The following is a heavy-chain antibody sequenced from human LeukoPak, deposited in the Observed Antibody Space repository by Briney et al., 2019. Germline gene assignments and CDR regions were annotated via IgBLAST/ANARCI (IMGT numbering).Heavy chain of an antibody. J-gene: IGHJ6*03. D-gene: IGHD5-18*01. Sequence: GSLRLSCAASGFTFSNAWMSWVRQAPGKGLEWIGYIYYSGSTNYNPSLKSRVTISVDTSKNQFSLKLSSVTAADTAVYYCAREVPWSYGYYYYYYMDVWGKGTTVTVSS. CDR2: IYYSGST. V-gene: IGHV4-59*01. CDR1: GFTFSNAW. CDR3: AREVPWSYGYYYYYYMDV.